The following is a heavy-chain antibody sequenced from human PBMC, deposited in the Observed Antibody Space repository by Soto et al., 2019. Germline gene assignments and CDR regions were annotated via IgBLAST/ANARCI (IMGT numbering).Heavy chain of an antibody. CDR2: INHSGST. CDR3: ARGVNEVVVVAATSYYYYGMDV. Sequence: QVQLQQWGAGLLKPSETLSLTCAVYGGSFSGYYWSWIRQPPGKGLEWIGEINHSGSTNYNPSLKSRVTIAVDTSKNQFSLKLSYVTAADRAAYYCARGVNEVVVVAATSYYYYGMDVWFQGTTFTVSS. J-gene: IGHJ6*02. D-gene: IGHD2-15*01. V-gene: IGHV4-34*01. CDR1: GGSFSGYY.